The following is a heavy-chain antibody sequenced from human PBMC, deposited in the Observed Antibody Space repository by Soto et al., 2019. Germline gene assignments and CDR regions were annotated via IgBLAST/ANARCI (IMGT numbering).Heavy chain of an antibody. CDR3: ARAIAAAGPYPFDY. CDR1: GFTFCSYE. D-gene: IGHD6-13*01. CDR2: ISSSGSTI. J-gene: IGHJ4*02. V-gene: IGHV3-48*03. Sequence: GGSLRLSCAASGFTFCSYEMNWVRQAPGKGLEWVSYISSSGSTIYYADSVKGRFTISRDNAKNSLYLQMNSLRAEDTAVYYCARAIAAAGPYPFDYWGQGTLVTVSS.